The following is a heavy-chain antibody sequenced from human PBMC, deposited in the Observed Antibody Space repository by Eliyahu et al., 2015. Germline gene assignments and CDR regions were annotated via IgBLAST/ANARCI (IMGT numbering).Heavy chain of an antibody. D-gene: IGHD6-19*01. CDR1: GFSLSTSGVG. Sequence: QITLKESGPTLVKPTQTLTLTCTFSGFSLSTSGVGVGWIRQPPGKALEWLALIYWGDDKRYSPSLKSRLTITKDTSKNQVVLTMTNMDPVDTATYYCAHRLNSYSSGWYRGDYFDYWGQGTLVTVSS. CDR2: IYWGDDK. CDR3: AHRLNSYSSGWYRGDYFDY. V-gene: IGHV2-5*02. J-gene: IGHJ4*02.